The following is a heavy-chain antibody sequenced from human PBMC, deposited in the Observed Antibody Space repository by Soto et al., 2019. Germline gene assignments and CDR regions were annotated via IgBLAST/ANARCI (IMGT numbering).Heavy chain of an antibody. CDR2: IYYSGST. CDR3: ARDHLNLRWFDP. V-gene: IGHV4-31*03. Sequence: SETLCLTCTVSGGSIGSGGYYWSWIRQHPGKGLEWIGYIYYSGSTYYNPSLKSRVTISVDTSKNQFSLKLSSVTAADTAVYYCARDHLNLRWFDPWGQGTLVTVSS. CDR1: GGSIGSGGYY. J-gene: IGHJ5*02.